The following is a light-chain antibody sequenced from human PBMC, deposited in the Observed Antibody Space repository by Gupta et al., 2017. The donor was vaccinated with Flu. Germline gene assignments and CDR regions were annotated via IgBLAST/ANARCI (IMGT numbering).Light chain of an antibody. CDR2: GAS. J-gene: IGKJ1*01. CDR3: QQYGSSPWT. Sequence: IVLTQSPGTLSLSPGERATLSCRASQSVTSSYLAWYQQKPGQAPRLLIDGASSRATGIPDRFSGSGSGTEFTLIISRLEPEDVAVYYCQQYGSSPWTFGQGTKVEVK. V-gene: IGKV3-20*01. CDR1: QSVTSSY.